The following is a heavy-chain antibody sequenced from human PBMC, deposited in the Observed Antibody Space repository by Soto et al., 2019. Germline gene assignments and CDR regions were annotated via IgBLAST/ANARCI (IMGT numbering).Heavy chain of an antibody. D-gene: IGHD5-12*01. CDR1: GFTFSNYW. V-gene: IGHV3-7*01. CDR2: IKQDGTEK. Sequence: EVQLVESGGGVVQPGGSLRLSCAASGFTFSNYWMSWVRQAPGKGLEWVANIKQDGTEKNYVDSVRGRFTISRDNAKNSLDLQMNSLTAEDTAVYYCASVAIWGQGTLVTVSS. CDR3: ASVAI. J-gene: IGHJ4*02.